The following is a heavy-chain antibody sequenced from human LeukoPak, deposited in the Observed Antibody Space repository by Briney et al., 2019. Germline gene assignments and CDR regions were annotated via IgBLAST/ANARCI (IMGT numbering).Heavy chain of an antibody. V-gene: IGHV3-30*04. Sequence: PGGSLRLSCAASGFTFSSYAMHWVRQAPGKGLEWVAVISYDGSNKYYADSVKGRFTISRDNSKNTLSLQMNSLRAEDTAVYYCAKVFDTSGYYRWYFDLWGRGTLVTVSS. J-gene: IGHJ2*01. D-gene: IGHD3-22*01. CDR3: AKVFDTSGYYRWYFDL. CDR2: ISYDGSNK. CDR1: GFTFSSYA.